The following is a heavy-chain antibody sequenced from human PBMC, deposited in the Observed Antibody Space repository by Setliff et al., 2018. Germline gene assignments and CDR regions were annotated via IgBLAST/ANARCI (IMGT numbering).Heavy chain of an antibody. CDR1: GATISDYY. J-gene: IGHJ5*02. Sequence: SETLSLTCTVSGATISDYYWTWIRQPAGKELEWIGRVSASGSTTYNPSLKSRVTMSVDTSRNQISLNLTSVTAADTVMYYCARERTIFGILVISGWFDPWGQGTVVTVSS. CDR3: ARERTIFGILVISGWFDP. D-gene: IGHD3-3*01. CDR2: VSASGST. V-gene: IGHV4-4*07.